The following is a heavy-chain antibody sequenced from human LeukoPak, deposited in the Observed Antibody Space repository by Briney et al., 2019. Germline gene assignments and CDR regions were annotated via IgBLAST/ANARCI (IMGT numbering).Heavy chain of an antibody. V-gene: IGHV1-69*13. J-gene: IGHJ6*04. CDR1: GGTFSSYA. CDR2: IIPIFGTA. CDR3: ARELALVRGAIYYYGMDV. D-gene: IGHD3-10*01. Sequence: SVKVSCKASGGTFSSYAISWVRQAPGQGLEWMGGIIPIFGTANYAQKFQGRVTITADESTSTAYMELSSLRSEDTAVYYCARELALVRGAIYYYGMDVWGKGTTVTVSS.